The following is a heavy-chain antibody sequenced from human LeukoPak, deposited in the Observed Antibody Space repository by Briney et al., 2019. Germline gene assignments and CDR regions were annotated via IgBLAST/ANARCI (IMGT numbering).Heavy chain of an antibody. D-gene: IGHD6-19*01. Sequence: GGSLRLSCAASGFTFSSYAMSWVRQAPGKGLEWVSAISGSGGSTYYADSVKGRFTISRDNSKNTLYLQMNSLRAEDTAVYYCAKDRPRVAVAGSYAFDIWGQGTMVTVSS. V-gene: IGHV3-23*01. J-gene: IGHJ3*02. CDR3: AKDRPRVAVAGSYAFDI. CDR1: GFTFSSYA. CDR2: ISGSGGST.